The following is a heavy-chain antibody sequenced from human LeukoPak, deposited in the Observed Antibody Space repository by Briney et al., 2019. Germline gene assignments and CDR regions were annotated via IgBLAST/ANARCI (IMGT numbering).Heavy chain of an antibody. CDR3: ANSPGPHDAFDI. CDR1: GFTFSSYA. J-gene: IGHJ3*02. V-gene: IGHV3-23*01. CDR2: ISGSGGST. Sequence: PGGSLRLSCAASGFTFSSYAMSWVRQAPGKGLEWVSAISGSGGSTYYADSVKGRFTISRDNSKNTLYLQMNSLRAEDTAVYYCANSPGPHDAFDIWGQGTMVTVSS.